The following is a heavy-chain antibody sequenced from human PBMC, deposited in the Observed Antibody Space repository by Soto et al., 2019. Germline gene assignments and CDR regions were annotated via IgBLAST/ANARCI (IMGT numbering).Heavy chain of an antibody. CDR2: INPSGGST. V-gene: IGHV1-46*01. CDR3: ASPRVIVGAISGYYYYGIDV. Sequence: ASVKVSCKASGYTFTSYYMHWVRQAPGQGLEWMGIINPSGGSTSYAQKFQGRVTMTRDTSTSTVYMELSSLRSEDTAVYYCASPRVIVGAISGYYYYGIDVWGQGTTVTVSS. D-gene: IGHD1-26*01. CDR1: GYTFTSYY. J-gene: IGHJ6*02.